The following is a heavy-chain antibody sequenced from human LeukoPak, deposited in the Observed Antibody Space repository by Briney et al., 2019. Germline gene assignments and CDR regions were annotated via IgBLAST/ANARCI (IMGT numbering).Heavy chain of an antibody. CDR1: GASISSSSYC. CDR2: INHSGSA. Sequence: SETLSLTCSVSGASISSSSYCWTWIRQPPGKGLEWIGEINHSGSANYNPSLMSRVTISLDTSKNHFSLNLSSVTAADTAVYYCARGQGTVTTHWGQGTLVTVSS. D-gene: IGHD4-11*01. V-gene: IGHV4-39*07. J-gene: IGHJ4*02. CDR3: ARGQGTVTTH.